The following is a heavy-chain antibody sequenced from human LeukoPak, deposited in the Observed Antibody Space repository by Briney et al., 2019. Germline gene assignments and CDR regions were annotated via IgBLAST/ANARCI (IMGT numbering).Heavy chain of an antibody. D-gene: IGHD6-19*01. Sequence: SETLSLTCSVSGASISNYYWSWIRQPPGKGLEWIGYILSTGTTNYNPSLKSRVAILVDMSKNQFSLRLSSVTAADTAVYYCARRRDTSGWLDHWGQGTLVTVSS. CDR3: ARRRDTSGWLDH. CDR2: ILSTGTT. CDR1: GASISNYY. V-gene: IGHV4-4*09. J-gene: IGHJ5*02.